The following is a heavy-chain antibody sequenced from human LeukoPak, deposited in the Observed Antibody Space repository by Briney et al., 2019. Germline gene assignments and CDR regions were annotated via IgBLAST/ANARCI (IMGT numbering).Heavy chain of an antibody. CDR2: ISGSGGST. V-gene: IGHV3-23*01. CDR1: GFTFSSYA. J-gene: IGHJ4*02. D-gene: IGHD6-13*01. Sequence: GGSLRLSCAASGFTFSSYAMSWVRQAPGKGLEWVSAISGSGGSTYYADSVKGRFTISRDNSKNTLYLQMNSLRADDTAVYYCAKGVSTHNSSPEGYWGEGTMVTVSS. CDR3: AKGVSTHNSSPEGY.